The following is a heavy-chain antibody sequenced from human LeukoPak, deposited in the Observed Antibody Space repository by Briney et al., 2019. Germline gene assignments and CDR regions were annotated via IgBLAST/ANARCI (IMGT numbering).Heavy chain of an antibody. CDR1: GFTFSNAW. J-gene: IGHJ4*02. CDR3: TTLEQWSEGY. V-gene: IGHV3-15*01. CDR2: LKSKNDGETT. Sequence: GGSLRLSCAASGFTFSNAWMSWVRQAPGKGLEWVGRLKSKNDGETTDYAAPVKGRFTISRDDSKNMLYLQMKSLKSEGTAVYYCTTLEQWSEGYWGQGTLVTVSS. D-gene: IGHD6-19*01.